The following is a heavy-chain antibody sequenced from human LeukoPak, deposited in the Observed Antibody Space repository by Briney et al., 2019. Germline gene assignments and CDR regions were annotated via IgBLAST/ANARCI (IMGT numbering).Heavy chain of an antibody. D-gene: IGHD5-12*01. CDR3: AKDIDGSAYHTLFDY. Sequence: GGSLRLSCTASGFTFSSYSMKWVRQAPGKGLEWISYISGSSSVIKYADSMEGRFTISRDNARNSLYLQMNSLRAEDTAVYYCAKDIDGSAYHTLFDYWGQGNLVTVSS. V-gene: IGHV3-48*01. CDR2: ISGSSSVI. J-gene: IGHJ4*02. CDR1: GFTFSSYS.